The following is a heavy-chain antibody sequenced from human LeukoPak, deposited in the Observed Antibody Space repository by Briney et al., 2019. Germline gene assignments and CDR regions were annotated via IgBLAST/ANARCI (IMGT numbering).Heavy chain of an antibody. J-gene: IGHJ4*02. CDR2: INHSGST. Sequence: SETLSLTCAVYGGSFSGYYWSWIRQPPGKGLEWIGEINHSGSTNYNPSLKSRVTISVDTSKNQFSLTLSSVTAADTAVYYCARAIEVGAMTPFDYWGQGTLVTVSS. CDR3: ARAIEVGAMTPFDY. CDR1: GGSFSGYY. D-gene: IGHD1-26*01. V-gene: IGHV4-34*01.